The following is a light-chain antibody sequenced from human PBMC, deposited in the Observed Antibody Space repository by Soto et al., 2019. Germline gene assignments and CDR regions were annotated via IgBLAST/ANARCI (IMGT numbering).Light chain of an antibody. J-gene: IGKJ4*01. CDR2: GAS. V-gene: IGKV3D-15*01. CDR1: QSVDSN. CDR3: QQYDSWPLT. Sequence: IVVTQSPGTLSVSTGEGATLSCRASQSVDSNLAWYQQKPGQAPRLLIYGASTRATGIPDRFRGSGSGTEFTLTISSLQSEDFAVYYCQQYDSWPLTFAGGTKVAIK.